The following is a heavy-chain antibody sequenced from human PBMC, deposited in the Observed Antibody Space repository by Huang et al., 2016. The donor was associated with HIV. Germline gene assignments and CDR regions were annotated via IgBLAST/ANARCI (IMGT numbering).Heavy chain of an antibody. CDR3: ARYRLTGTFLDS. CDR1: GYTFTTYS. D-gene: IGHD3-9*01. Sequence: QVQLVQSGSELRKPGASVKVSCKASGYTFTTYSLIWVRQAPGQGLEWMEWINTKTGKPTYAQGFTGRFVFSLDTTVNTAYLQISSLKTDDTAKYFCARYRLTGTFLDSWGQGTQVTVSS. V-gene: IGHV7-4-1*02. CDR2: INTKTGKP. J-gene: IGHJ4*02.